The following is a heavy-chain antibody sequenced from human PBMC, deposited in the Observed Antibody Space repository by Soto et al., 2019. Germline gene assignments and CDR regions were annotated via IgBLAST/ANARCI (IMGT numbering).Heavy chain of an antibody. CDR2: IIPIFGTA. Sequence: QVQLVQSGAEVKKPGSSVKVSCKASGGTFSSYAISWVRQAPGQGLEWMGGIIPIFGTANYAQKFQGRVTIPADESTSTAYMELSSLRSEDTAVYYCASSVVVAATFYYYGMDVWGQGTTVTVSS. V-gene: IGHV1-69*12. J-gene: IGHJ6*02. CDR1: GGTFSSYA. CDR3: ASSVVVAATFYYYGMDV. D-gene: IGHD2-15*01.